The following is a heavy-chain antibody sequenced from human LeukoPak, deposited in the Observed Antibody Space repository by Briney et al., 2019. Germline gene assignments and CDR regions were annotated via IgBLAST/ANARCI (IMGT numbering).Heavy chain of an antibody. CDR2: IYYSGST. V-gene: IGHV4-39*07. J-gene: IGHJ4*02. CDR1: GGSLSSSSYY. D-gene: IGHD3-22*01. CDR3: ASRLSGTMIVVAPDY. Sequence: PSETLSLTCTVSGGSLSSSSYYWGWIRQPPGKGLEWIGSIYYSGSTYYNPSLKSRVTISVDTSKNQFSLKLSSVTAADTAVYYCASRLSGTMIVVAPDYWGQGTLVTVSS.